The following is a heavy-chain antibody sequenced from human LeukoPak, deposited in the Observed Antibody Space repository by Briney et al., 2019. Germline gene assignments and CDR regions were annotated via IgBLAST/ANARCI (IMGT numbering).Heavy chain of an antibody. CDR2: MNPNSGNT. CDR3: ARGRGRRHDYVWGSLSHGPTHNWFDP. CDR1: GYTFTSYD. D-gene: IGHD3-16*01. Sequence: ASVKVSCKASGYTFTSYDINWVRQATGQGLEWMGWMNPNSGNTGYAQKFQGRVTMTRNTSISTAYMELSSLRSEDTAVYYCARGRGRRHDYVWGSLSHGPTHNWFDPWGQGTLVTVSS. J-gene: IGHJ5*02. V-gene: IGHV1-8*01.